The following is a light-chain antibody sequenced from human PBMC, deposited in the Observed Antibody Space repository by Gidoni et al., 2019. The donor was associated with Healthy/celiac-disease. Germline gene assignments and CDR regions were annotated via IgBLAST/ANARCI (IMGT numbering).Light chain of an antibody. CDR1: QGISSW. CDR3: QQANSCPSLT. Sequence: IQMTQSPSSVSASVGDRFTITCRARQGISSWLAWYQKKPGKAPKLMIYAASSLQSGVPSRLSGSEYGTDFTLTISRLQPEDFATYYCQQANSCPSLTFGGGTKVEIK. J-gene: IGKJ4*01. V-gene: IGKV1-12*02. CDR2: AAS.